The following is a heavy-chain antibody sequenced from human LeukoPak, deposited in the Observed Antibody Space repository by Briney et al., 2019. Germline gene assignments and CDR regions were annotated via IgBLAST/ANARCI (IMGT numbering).Heavy chain of an antibody. CDR1: GGSISSYY. J-gene: IGHJ4*02. CDR2: IYTDGST. D-gene: IGHD5-18*01. V-gene: IGHV4-4*07. Sequence: SETLSLTCTVSGGSISSYYWSWIRQPAGKGLQWIGRIYTDGSTNYNPSLKSRVTISVDTSKNKLSLKLSSVNAADKAVYYCGRDRGGYSYGLDYWGQGTLVTVSS. CDR3: GRDRGGYSYGLDY.